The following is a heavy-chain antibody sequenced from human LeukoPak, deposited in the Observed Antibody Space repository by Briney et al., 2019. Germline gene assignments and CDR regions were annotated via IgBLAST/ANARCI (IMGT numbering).Heavy chain of an antibody. CDR3: AKHAQYLVHYFAC. CDR1: GFTLGSYA. D-gene: IGHD4-11*01. CDR2: IGGSGVST. J-gene: IGHJ4*01. V-gene: IGHV3-23*01. Sequence: PGGSPRLSPAPSGFTLGSYAMTSVPEAPGKGLGWVSCIGGSGVSTFYADSVKGRFTISRETSQNTLYLPMNRLRAEHTALYFIAKHAQYLVHYFACWSQGTLVTVSS.